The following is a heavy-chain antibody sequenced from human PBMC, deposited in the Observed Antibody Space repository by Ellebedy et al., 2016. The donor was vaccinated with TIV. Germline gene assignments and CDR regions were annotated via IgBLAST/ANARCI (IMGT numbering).Heavy chain of an antibody. D-gene: IGHD2-8*01. J-gene: IGHJ6*02. CDR2: IYSGGST. V-gene: IGHV3-53*05. CDR1: GFTVSSNY. CDR3: AKGFGYCTNGVCYSNYYYYGMDV. Sequence: GGSLRLXCAASGFTVSSNYMSWVRQAPGKGLEWVSVIYSGGSTYYADSVKGRFTISRDNSKNTLYLQMNSLRAEDTAVYYCAKGFGYCTNGVCYSNYYYYGMDVWGQGTTVTVSS.